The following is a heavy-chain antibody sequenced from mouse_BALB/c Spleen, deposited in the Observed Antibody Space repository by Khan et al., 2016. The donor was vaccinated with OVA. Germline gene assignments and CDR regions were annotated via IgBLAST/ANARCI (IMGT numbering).Heavy chain of an antibody. CDR2: INTHSGVP. V-gene: IGHV9-4*02. CDR1: GYTFTTAG. Sequence: IQLVQSVPELKKPGETVRISCKASGYTFTTAGMQWVQKMPGKGLKWIGWINTHSGVPKYAEDFKGRFAFSLETSASTAYLQITNLKNEDTATYFCASGYGYGWYFDVWGAGTTVTVSS. D-gene: IGHD2-2*01. CDR3: ASGYGYGWYFDV. J-gene: IGHJ1*01.